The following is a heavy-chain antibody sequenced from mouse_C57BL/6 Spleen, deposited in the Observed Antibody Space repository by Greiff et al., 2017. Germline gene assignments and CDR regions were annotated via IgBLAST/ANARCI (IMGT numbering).Heavy chain of an antibody. CDR3: AREVFSTTVRVTSYFDY. J-gene: IGHJ2*01. CDR2: IDPSDSET. CDR1: GYTFTSYW. V-gene: IGHV1-52*01. Sequence: QVQLQQPGAELVKPGASVKLSCKASGYTFTSYWMHWVKQRPIQGLEWIGNIDPSDSETNYNQKFKDKATLTVDKSSSTAYMQLSSLTSEASAVYDCAREVFSTTVRVTSYFDYWGQGTTLTVSS. D-gene: IGHD1-1*01.